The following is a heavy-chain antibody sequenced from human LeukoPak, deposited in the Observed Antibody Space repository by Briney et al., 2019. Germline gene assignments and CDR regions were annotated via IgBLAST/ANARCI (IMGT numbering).Heavy chain of an antibody. Sequence: GGSLRLSCAASGFTFSRYWMSWVRQAPGKGLEWVASINQDESAKFYVDSVKGRFTISRDNAKNSLYLQMNSLRVEDTAVYYCARVGPWIVARLYFDYWGQGTLVTVSS. CDR1: GFTFSRYW. CDR3: ARVGPWIVARLYFDY. V-gene: IGHV3-7*01. CDR2: INQDESAK. D-gene: IGHD6-6*01. J-gene: IGHJ4*02.